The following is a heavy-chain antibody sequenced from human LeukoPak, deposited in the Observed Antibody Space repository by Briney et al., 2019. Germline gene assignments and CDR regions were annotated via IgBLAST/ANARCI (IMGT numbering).Heavy chain of an antibody. CDR1: GYTFTGYY. CDR3: GRDQKPLSGSYSFDY. Sequence: GASVKVSCKASGYTFTGYYMHWVRQAPGQGLEWMGWINPNSGGTNYAQKFQGRVTMTRDTSISTAYMELSRLRSDDTAVYYCGRDQKPLSGSYSFDYWGQGTLVTVSS. V-gene: IGHV1-2*02. CDR2: INPNSGGT. J-gene: IGHJ4*02. D-gene: IGHD1-26*01.